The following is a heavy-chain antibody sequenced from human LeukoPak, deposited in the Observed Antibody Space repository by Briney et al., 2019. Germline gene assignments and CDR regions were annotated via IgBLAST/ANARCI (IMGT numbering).Heavy chain of an antibody. CDR1: GYSISSGYY. CDR2: IYHSGST. CDR3: ARAPTVVRIFDY. Sequence: SETLSLTCAVSGYSISSGYYWGWIRQPPGKGLEWIGSIYHSGSTYYNPSLKSRVTISVDTSKNQFSLKLSSVTAADTAVYYCARAPTVVRIFDYWGQGTLVTVSS. V-gene: IGHV4-38-2*01. J-gene: IGHJ4*02. D-gene: IGHD4-23*01.